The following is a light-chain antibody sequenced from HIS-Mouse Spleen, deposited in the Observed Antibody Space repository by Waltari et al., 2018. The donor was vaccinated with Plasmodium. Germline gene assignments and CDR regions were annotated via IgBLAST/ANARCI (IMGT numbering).Light chain of an antibody. CDR1: SRDVGGYTY. V-gene: IGLV2-14*01. CDR2: EVS. CDR3: SSYTSSSTRV. Sequence: QSALTQPASVSGSPGQSITISCTGTSRDVGGYTYVPWYQQHPAKAPQLMIYEVSNRPSGVSNRFSGSKSGNTASLTISGLQAEDEADYYCSSYTSSSTRVFGGGTKLTVL. J-gene: IGLJ2*01.